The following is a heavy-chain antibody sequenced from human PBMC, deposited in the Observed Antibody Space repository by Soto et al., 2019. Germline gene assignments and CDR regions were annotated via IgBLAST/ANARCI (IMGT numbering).Heavy chain of an antibody. CDR1: GATISSGGFY. V-gene: IGHV4-31*03. CDR2: IYYTGST. D-gene: IGHD4-17*01. Sequence: QVQLQESGPGLVEASQTLSLTCTVSGATISSGGFYWSWIRQRPGKGLEWIGHIYYTGSTYYNPSLHSRLTISVDMSRNQFSLKLRSVTAADTAKYFCARDDSFYGEPGYGMNVWGQGTTVTVSS. J-gene: IGHJ6*02. CDR3: ARDDSFYGEPGYGMNV.